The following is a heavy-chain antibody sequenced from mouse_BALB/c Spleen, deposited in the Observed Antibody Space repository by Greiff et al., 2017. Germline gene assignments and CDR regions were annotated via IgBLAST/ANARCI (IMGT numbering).Heavy chain of an antibody. V-gene: IGHV1-69*01. Sequence: QVQLQQPGAELVMPGASVKMSCKASGYTFTDYWMHWVKQRPGQGLEWIGAIDTSDSYTSYNQKFKGKATLTVDESSSTAYMQLSSLTSEDSAVYYCARRRDPPFDDWGQGTTLTVSS. CDR3: ARRRDPPFDD. J-gene: IGHJ2*01. CDR2: IDTSDSYT. CDR1: GYTFTDYW.